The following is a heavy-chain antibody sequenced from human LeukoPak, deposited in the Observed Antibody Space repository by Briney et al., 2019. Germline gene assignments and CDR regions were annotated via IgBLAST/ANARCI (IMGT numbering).Heavy chain of an antibody. CDR2: ISYDGSNR. J-gene: IGHJ4*02. V-gene: IGHV3-30*03. D-gene: IGHD6-13*01. Sequence: PGGSLRLSCAASGFTFSSYGMHWVRQAPGKGLEWVAVISYDGSNRYYADSLKGRFTISRDNSKNTLYLQMNSLRAEDTAVYYCAAGTRRTFGYWGQGTLVTVSS. CDR1: GFTFSSYG. CDR3: AAGTRRTFGY.